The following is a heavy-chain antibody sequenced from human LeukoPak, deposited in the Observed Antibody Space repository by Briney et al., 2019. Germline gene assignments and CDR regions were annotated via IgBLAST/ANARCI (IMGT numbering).Heavy chain of an antibody. CDR3: ARDSPHDYGDYSNPFDY. D-gene: IGHD4-17*01. J-gene: IGHJ4*02. V-gene: IGHV1-69*05. CDR1: GGTFSSYA. CDR2: IIPIFGTA. Sequence: SVKVSCKASGGTFSSYAISWLRQAPGQGLEWMGRIIPIFGTANYAQKFQGRVTITTDESTSTAYMELSSLRSEDTAVYYCARDSPHDYGDYSNPFDYWGQGTLVTVSS.